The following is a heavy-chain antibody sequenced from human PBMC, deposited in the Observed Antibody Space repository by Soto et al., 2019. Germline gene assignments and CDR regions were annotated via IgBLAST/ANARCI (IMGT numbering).Heavy chain of an antibody. CDR3: ARRWGRTFDY. CDR1: GGSISSYY. V-gene: IGHV4-59*08. Sequence: QVQLQESGPGLVKPSETLSLTCTVSGGSISSYYWSWIRQPPGKGLEWIGYIYYSGSTNYNPSLKSRLTIPVDTPKNPFPLKLSSVTAADTAVYYCARRWGRTFDYWGQGTLVTVSS. D-gene: IGHD7-27*01. CDR2: IYYSGST. J-gene: IGHJ4*02.